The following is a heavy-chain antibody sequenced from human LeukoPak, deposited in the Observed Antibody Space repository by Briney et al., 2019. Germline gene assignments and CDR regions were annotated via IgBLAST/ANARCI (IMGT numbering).Heavy chain of an antibody. J-gene: IGHJ4*02. CDR2: IYPGDSYT. CDR3: ARHASGDLSTPFDY. D-gene: IGHD3-16*02. Sequence: GESLKISCQGSGYSFTNNWIGWVRQMPGKGLEWMGIIYPGDSYTRYSPSFQGQVTISADKSISTAYLQWSSLKASDTAIYYCARHASGDLSTPFDYWGQGTLLTVSS. CDR1: GYSFTNNW. V-gene: IGHV5-51*01.